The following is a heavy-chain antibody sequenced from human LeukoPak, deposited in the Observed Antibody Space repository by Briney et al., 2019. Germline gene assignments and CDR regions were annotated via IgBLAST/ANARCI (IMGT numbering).Heavy chain of an antibody. D-gene: IGHD1-26*01. V-gene: IGHV3-7*01. CDR1: GFTFSSYW. J-gene: IGHJ4*02. Sequence: GGSLRLSCAASGFTFSSYWMSWVRQIPGKGLEWVANIKQDGSEIYYVDSVKGRFTISRDNAKNSLNLQMNSLRAEDTAVYYCARDTIVGATYLDYWGQGTPVTVSS. CDR2: IKQDGSEI. CDR3: ARDTIVGATYLDY.